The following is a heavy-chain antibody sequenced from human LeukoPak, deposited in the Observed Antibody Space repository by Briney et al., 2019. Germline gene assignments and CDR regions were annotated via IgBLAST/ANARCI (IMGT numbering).Heavy chain of an antibody. J-gene: IGHJ4*02. CDR1: GGTFSSYA. D-gene: IGHD5-24*01. Sequence: SGKVSCKAAGGTFSSYAISWVRQAPGQGREWRGGIIPIFGTANYAQKFQGRVTITADESTSTAYMELSSLRSEDTAVYYCARVERRDGYNRGGEFDYWGQGTLVTVSS. CDR3: ARVERRDGYNRGGEFDY. V-gene: IGHV1-69*13. CDR2: IIPIFGTA.